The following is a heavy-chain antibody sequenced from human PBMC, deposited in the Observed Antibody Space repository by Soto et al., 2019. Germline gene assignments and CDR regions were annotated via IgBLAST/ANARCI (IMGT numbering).Heavy chain of an antibody. CDR2: IYYSGST. V-gene: IGHV4-39*01. CDR1: GGSISSSSYY. J-gene: IGHJ6*02. CDR3: ARVGQLARYYYYVMDV. Sequence: SETLSLTCTVSGGSISSSSYYWGWIRQPPGKGLEWIGSIYYSGSTYYNPSLKSRVTISVDTSKNQFSLKLSSVTAADTAVYYCARVGQLARYYYYVMDVWGQGTTVTVSS. D-gene: IGHD6-13*01.